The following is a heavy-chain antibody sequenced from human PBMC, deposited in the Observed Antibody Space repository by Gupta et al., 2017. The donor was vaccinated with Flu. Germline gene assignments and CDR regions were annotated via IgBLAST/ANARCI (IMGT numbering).Heavy chain of an antibody. D-gene: IGHD2-15*01. CDR3: ARDGAGDCSGGSCYSWFDP. V-gene: IGHV3-74*01. CDR2: IKSDESRA. J-gene: IGHJ5*02. Sequence: GLVWVSRIKSDESRASYADSVKGRFTISRDNAKNTLYLQMNSLRAEDTAVYYCARDGAGDCSGGSCYSWFDPWGQGTLVTVSS.